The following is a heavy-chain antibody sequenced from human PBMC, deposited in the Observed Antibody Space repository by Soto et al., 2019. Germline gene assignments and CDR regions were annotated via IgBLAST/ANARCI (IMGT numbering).Heavy chain of an antibody. J-gene: IGHJ5*02. D-gene: IGHD1-26*01. V-gene: IGHV4-31*03. CDR1: GGSISSGGYY. CDR3: ARKQRATFRHHDWFAP. Sequence: SETLSLTCTVSGGSISSGGYYWSWIRQHPGKGLEWIGYIYYSGSTYYNPSLKSRVTISVDTSKNQFSLKLSSVTAADTAVYYCARKQRATFRHHDWFAPGGQGTLVTAPQ. CDR2: IYYSGST.